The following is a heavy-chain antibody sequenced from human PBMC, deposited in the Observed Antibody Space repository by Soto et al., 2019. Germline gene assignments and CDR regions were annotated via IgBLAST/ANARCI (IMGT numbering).Heavy chain of an antibody. CDR3: ARDSCSSTSCCYYYYMDV. V-gene: IGHV1-18*01. CDR2: ISAYNGNT. J-gene: IGHJ6*03. D-gene: IGHD2-2*01. Sequence: ASVKVSCKASGYTFTSYGISWVRQAPGQGLEWMGWISAYNGNTNYAQKLQGRVTMTTDTSTSTAYMELRSLRSDDTAVYYCARDSCSSTSCCYYYYMDVWGKGTTVTVSS. CDR1: GYTFTSYG.